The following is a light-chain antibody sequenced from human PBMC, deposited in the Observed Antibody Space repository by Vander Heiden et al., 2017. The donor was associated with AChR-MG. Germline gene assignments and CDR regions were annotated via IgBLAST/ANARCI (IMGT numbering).Light chain of an antibody. J-gene: IGKJ3*01. Sequence: DLQMTESPSTLSASVGDRVTITYGASQNLGNWLAWYQQRPGKAPKLLIFKTSNLENGVPSRFSGSGSGTEFTLTIDGLQPDDFATYYCQLYFVSSRTFGPGTKVDIK. CDR3: QLYFVSSRT. CDR2: KTS. CDR1: QNLGNW. V-gene: IGKV1-5*03.